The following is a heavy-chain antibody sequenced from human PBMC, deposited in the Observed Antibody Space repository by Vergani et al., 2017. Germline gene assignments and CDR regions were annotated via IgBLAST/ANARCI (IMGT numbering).Heavy chain of an antibody. CDR1: GGSFSGYY. CDR2: INHSGST. CDR3: ARGERRYYGSGSYMSRGTRRPNFDY. D-gene: IGHD3-10*01. V-gene: IGHV4-34*01. J-gene: IGHJ4*02. Sequence: QVQLQQWGAGLLKPSETLSLTCAVYGGSFSGYYWSWIRPPPGKGLEWVGEINHSGSTNYDPSLKSRVTISVDTSKNQFSLKLSSVTAADTAVYYCARGERRYYGSGSYMSRGTRRPNFDYWGQGTLVTVSS.